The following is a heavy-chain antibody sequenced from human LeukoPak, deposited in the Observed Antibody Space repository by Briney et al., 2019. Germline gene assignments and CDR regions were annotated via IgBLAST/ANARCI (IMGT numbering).Heavy chain of an antibody. CDR3: AREMGTSGWLDY. CDR2: IIPIFGTA. D-gene: IGHD6-19*01. Sequence: SVKVPCKASGGTFSSYAISWVRQAPGQGLEWMGGIIPIFGTANYAQKFQGRVTITADESTSTAYMELSSLRSEDTAVYYCAREMGTSGWLDYWGQGTLVTVSS. J-gene: IGHJ4*02. V-gene: IGHV1-69*13. CDR1: GGTFSSYA.